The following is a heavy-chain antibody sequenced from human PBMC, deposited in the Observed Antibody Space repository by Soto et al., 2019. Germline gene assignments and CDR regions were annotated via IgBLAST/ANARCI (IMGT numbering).Heavy chain of an antibody. Sequence: QVLLQESGPGLVKPSQTLSLTCTVSGGSISSGDYNWSWIRQSPGKGLEWIGHIYDSGSTYNNPSLQSRVTISVDPSKNQFSLNLSSVTAADTAVYSCARGPSGDKVDYWGQGTLVTVSS. CDR3: ARGPSGDKVDY. J-gene: IGHJ4*02. V-gene: IGHV4-30-4*01. CDR1: GGSISSGDYN. CDR2: IYDSGST. D-gene: IGHD7-27*01.